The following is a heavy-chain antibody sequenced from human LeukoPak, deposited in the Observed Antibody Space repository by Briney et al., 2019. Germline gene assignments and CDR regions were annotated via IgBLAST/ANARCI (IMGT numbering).Heavy chain of an antibody. CDR3: ARVSDSRPGNFDY. V-gene: IGHV6-1*01. Sequence: SQTLSLTCAISGDSVSSNSAAWNWLRQSPSGGLEWLGSTYYRSKWYNDYAVSVKSRITINPDTSKHQFSLQLNSVTPEDTAVYYCARVSDSRPGNFDYWGQGTLVSVSS. CDR2: TYYRSKWYN. D-gene: IGHD3-10*01. J-gene: IGHJ4*02. CDR1: GDSVSSNSAA.